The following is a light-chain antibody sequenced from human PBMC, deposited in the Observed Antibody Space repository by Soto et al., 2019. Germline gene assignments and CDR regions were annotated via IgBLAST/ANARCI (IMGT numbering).Light chain of an antibody. J-gene: IGKJ5*01. CDR3: QQYGNPRIT. Sequence: ETVLTQSPGTLSLSPGERATLSCRASQSVRNNYLAWYQQKPGQAPRLLISGASSRAAGIPDRLSGSGSETDFTLTISRLEPEDFALYFCQQYGNPRITFGQGTRLEIK. V-gene: IGKV3-20*01. CDR1: QSVRNNY. CDR2: GAS.